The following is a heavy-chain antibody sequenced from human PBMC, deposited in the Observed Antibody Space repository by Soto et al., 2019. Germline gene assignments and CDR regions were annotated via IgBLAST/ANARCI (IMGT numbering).Heavy chain of an antibody. CDR1: GFTFSSYA. J-gene: IGHJ6*02. Sequence: PGGSLRLSCAACGFTFSSYAMHWVRQAPGKGLEWVAVISYDGSNKYYADSVKGRFTISRDNSKNTLYLQMNSLRAEDTAVYYCARLGDSGYDFHYYYGMDVWGQGTTVTVSS. V-gene: IGHV3-30-3*01. D-gene: IGHD5-12*01. CDR2: ISYDGSNK. CDR3: ARLGDSGYDFHYYYGMDV.